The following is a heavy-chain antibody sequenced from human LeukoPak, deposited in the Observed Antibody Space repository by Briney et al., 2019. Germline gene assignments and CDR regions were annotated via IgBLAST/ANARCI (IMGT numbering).Heavy chain of an antibody. V-gene: IGHV1-18*01. D-gene: IGHD3-16*01. Sequence: GASVKVSCKASGYTFTTYGINWVRQAPGQGLEWMRWISTYNGNTNYAQKFQGRVTMTTDTSTSTAYMELRSLRSDDTAVYYCARTSGAGWFFDLWGRGTLVTVSS. CDR1: GYTFTTYG. CDR2: ISTYNGNT. CDR3: ARTSGAGWFFDL. J-gene: IGHJ2*01.